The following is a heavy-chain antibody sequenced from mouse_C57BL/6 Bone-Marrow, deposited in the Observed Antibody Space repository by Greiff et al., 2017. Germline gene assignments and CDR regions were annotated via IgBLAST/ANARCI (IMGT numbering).Heavy chain of an antibody. V-gene: IGHV14-4*01. CDR2: IDPENGDT. CDR1: GFNIKDDY. D-gene: IGHD1-1*01. J-gene: IGHJ2*01. CDR3: TPYCYGSSPYYFDY. Sequence: EVQLQQSGAELVRPGASVKLSCTASGFNIKDDYMHWVKQRPEQGLEWIGWIDPENGDTEYASKFQGKATITADTSSNTAYLQLSSLTSEDTAVYYCTPYCYGSSPYYFDYWGQGTTLTVSS.